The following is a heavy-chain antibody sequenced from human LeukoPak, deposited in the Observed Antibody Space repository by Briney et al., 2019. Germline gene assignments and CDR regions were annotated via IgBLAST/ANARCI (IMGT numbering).Heavy chain of an antibody. CDR3: ARDAQRGFDYSNSLEY. Sequence: GGSLRLSCAASGYTFSDFSVNWVRQAPGKGLEWVAVIWSDGSNRFYAGSVKGRFTVSRDNSQNTVFLQMNSLRVEDTAMYYCARDAQRGFDYSNSLEYWGHGTLVTVSS. D-gene: IGHD4-11*01. CDR2: IWSDGSNR. V-gene: IGHV3-33*08. J-gene: IGHJ4*01. CDR1: GYTFSDFS.